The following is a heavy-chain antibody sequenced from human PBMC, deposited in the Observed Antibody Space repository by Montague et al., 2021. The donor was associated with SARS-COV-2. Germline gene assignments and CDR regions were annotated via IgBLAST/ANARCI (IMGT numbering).Heavy chain of an antibody. CDR3: ARDRGLSGFYGYDPLYFYGMDV. CDR2: IYESGST. J-gene: IGHJ6*02. CDR1: GASIRDYY. Sequence: SETLSLTCTVSGASIRDYYWSWIRQPPGKGLEWIGYIYESGSTKSNPSLTSRLIMSVDTSRNQFSLTLSSVTTADTAVYYCARDRGLSGFYGYDPLYFYGMDVWGQGTTVIDSS. V-gene: IGHV4-59*01. D-gene: IGHD5-12*01.